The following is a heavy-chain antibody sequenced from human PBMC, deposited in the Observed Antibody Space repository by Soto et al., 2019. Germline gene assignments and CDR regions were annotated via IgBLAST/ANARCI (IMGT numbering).Heavy chain of an antibody. CDR3: ARGPLSKWLLSNWFDP. V-gene: IGHV4-34*01. D-gene: IGHD3-3*01. Sequence: NPSETLSLTCAVYGGSFSGYYWSWIRQPPGKGLEWIGEINHSGSTNYNPSLKSRVTISVDTSKNQFSPKLSSVTAADTAVYYCARGPLSKWLLSNWFDPWGQGTLVTVSS. J-gene: IGHJ5*02. CDR1: GGSFSGYY. CDR2: INHSGST.